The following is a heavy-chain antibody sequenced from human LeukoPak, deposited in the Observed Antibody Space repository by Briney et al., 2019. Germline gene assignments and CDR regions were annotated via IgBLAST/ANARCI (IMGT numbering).Heavy chain of an antibody. Sequence: GGSLRLSCAVSGFTFDDYAVHWVRQAPGKGLEWVSLISGDGGSTYYADSVKGRFTISRDNSKNSLYLQMNSLRTEDTALYYCAKGRTANVVVAVSSDYWGQGTLVTVSS. CDR2: ISGDGGST. J-gene: IGHJ4*02. D-gene: IGHD2-15*01. V-gene: IGHV3-43*02. CDR1: GFTFDDYA. CDR3: AKGRTANVVVAVSSDY.